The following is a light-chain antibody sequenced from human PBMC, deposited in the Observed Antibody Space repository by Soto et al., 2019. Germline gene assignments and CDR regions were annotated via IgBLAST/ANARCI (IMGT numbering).Light chain of an antibody. CDR3: QHYNSYSEA. CDR1: QTISSW. J-gene: IGKJ1*01. Sequence: IQMSQSPSTLSGSVGNRVTITCGASQTISSWLAWYQQKPGKAPKLLIYKASTLKSGVPSRFSGSGSGTEFTLTISSLKTDDFATYDCQHYNSYSEAFGQGTKVDI. V-gene: IGKV1-5*03. CDR2: KAS.